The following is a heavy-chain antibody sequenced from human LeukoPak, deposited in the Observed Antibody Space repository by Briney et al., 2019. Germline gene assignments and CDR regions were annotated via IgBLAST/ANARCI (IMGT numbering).Heavy chain of an antibody. CDR2: ISAYNGNT. J-gene: IGHJ1*01. D-gene: IGHD1-1*01. CDR1: GYTFSSYG. Sequence: ASVKVFCKASGYTFSSYGISWVRQAPGQGLEWMGWISAYNGNTNYAQKLQGRVTMTTDTSTSTAYMELRSLRSDDTAVYYRARYRWTEYFQHWGQGTLVTVSS. CDR3: ARYRWTEYFQH. V-gene: IGHV1-18*01.